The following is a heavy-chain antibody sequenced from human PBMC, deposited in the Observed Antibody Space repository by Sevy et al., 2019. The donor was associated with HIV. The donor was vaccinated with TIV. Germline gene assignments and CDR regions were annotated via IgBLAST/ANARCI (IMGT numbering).Heavy chain of an antibody. CDR3: ATPGWLLTSMVRGVIIDPKFDY. Sequence: ASVKVSCKASGGTFSSYAISWVRQAPGQGLEWMGGIIPIFGTANYAQKFQGRVTITADESTSTAYMELISLRSEDTAVYYCATPGWLLTSMVRGVIIDPKFDYWGQGTLVTVSS. J-gene: IGHJ4*02. CDR1: GGTFSSYA. D-gene: IGHD3-10*01. V-gene: IGHV1-69*13. CDR2: IIPIFGTA.